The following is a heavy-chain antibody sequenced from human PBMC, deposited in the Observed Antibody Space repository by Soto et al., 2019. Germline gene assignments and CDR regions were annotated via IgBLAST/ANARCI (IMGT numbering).Heavy chain of an antibody. CDR3: AKDLCGANTDIDS. D-gene: IGHD3-16*01. V-gene: IGHV3-30*18. CDR2: ISHDGNYK. CDR1: GFIFRSHG. J-gene: IGHJ4*02. Sequence: QVQLVESGGDLVQPGRSLRLSCAASGFIFRSHGMHWVRQAPGKGLEWVAVISHDGNYKYYADSLKGRFTISRDNSKNTIHLQMSSLRAEDTAIYYCAKDLCGANTDIDSWGQGTRVTVSA.